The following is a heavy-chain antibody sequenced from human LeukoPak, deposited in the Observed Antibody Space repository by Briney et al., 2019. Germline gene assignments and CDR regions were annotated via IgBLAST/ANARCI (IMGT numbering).Heavy chain of an antibody. CDR3: ARSRGTTMVTRFDY. J-gene: IGHJ4*02. V-gene: IGHV4-4*07. Sequence: PSETLSLTCTVSGGSISNYYWSWIRQPAGKGLEWIGRINTSVSTDYNPSLKRRVTMSVDTSKNQFSLKLSSLTAADTAVYYCARSRGTTMVTRFDYWGQGTLVTVSS. CDR2: INTSVST. D-gene: IGHD5-18*01. CDR1: GGSISNYY.